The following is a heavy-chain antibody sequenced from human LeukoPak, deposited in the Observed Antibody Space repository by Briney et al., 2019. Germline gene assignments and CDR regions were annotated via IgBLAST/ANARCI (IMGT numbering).Heavy chain of an antibody. CDR3: AREDYYDSSGYSHMGYFDY. CDR2: IKQDGSEK. D-gene: IGHD3-22*01. V-gene: IGHV3-7*01. J-gene: IGHJ4*02. CDR1: GFTFSSYW. Sequence: GGSLRLSCAASGFTFSSYWMSWVRQAPGKGLEWVANIKQDGSEKYYVDSVKGRFTISRDNAKNSLYLQMNSLRAEDTAVYYCAREDYYDSSGYSHMGYFDYWGQGTLVTVSS.